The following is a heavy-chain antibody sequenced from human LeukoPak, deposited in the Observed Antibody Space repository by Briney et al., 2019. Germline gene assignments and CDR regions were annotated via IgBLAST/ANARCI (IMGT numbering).Heavy chain of an antibody. Sequence: GGSLRLSCAASGFTFSDYYMSWIRQAPGKGLEWVAVIWYDGSNKYYADSVKGRFTISRDSSKNTLCLQMNSLRAEDTAVYYCARDYNFYFDYWGQGTLVTVSS. J-gene: IGHJ4*02. V-gene: IGHV3-33*08. CDR1: GFTFSDYY. CDR3: ARDYNFYFDY. D-gene: IGHD1-20*01. CDR2: IWYDGSNK.